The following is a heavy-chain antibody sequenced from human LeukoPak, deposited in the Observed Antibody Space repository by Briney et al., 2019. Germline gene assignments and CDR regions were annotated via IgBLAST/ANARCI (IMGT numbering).Heavy chain of an antibody. J-gene: IGHJ4*02. Sequence: GGSLRLSCAASGFTFSSYSMNWVRQAPGKGLEWVSSISSSSSYIYYADSVKGRFIISRDNAKNSLYLQMNSLRAEDTAVYYCARGPYSSGCPHDYWGQGTLVTVSS. CDR2: ISSSSSYI. D-gene: IGHD6-19*01. CDR1: GFTFSSYS. V-gene: IGHV3-21*01. CDR3: ARGPYSSGCPHDY.